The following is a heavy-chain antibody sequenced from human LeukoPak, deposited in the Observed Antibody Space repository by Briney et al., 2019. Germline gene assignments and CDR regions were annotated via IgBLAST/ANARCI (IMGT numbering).Heavy chain of an antibody. CDR3: ARGVTVFGGAPKGALDL. J-gene: IGHJ3*01. D-gene: IGHD3-3*01. V-gene: IGHV4-4*07. Sequence: PSETLSLTCTVSGGSISSYYWSWLWQPAGKGLEWIGRISASGNTNYNPSLKSRVTLSVDASKNQFSLRLTSVTAADTAVYFCARGVTVFGGAPKGALDLWGRGTMVTVFS. CDR2: ISASGNT. CDR1: GGSISSYY.